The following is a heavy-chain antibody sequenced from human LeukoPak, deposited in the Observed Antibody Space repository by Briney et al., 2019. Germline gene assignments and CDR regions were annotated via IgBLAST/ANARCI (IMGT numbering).Heavy chain of an antibody. CDR2: MNPNSGNT. D-gene: IGHD3-10*01. J-gene: IGHJ6*03. CDR3: ARIYYRRSYYHYYYMDV. V-gene: IGHV1-8*01. Sequence: ASVKVSCKASGYTFTSYDINWVRQAPGQGLEWVGWMNPNSGNTGSAQKVQGRITITMNTSISTAYMELSSLRSEDTAVYYCARIYYRRSYYHYYYMDVWGEGTTVTVSS. CDR1: GYTFTSYD.